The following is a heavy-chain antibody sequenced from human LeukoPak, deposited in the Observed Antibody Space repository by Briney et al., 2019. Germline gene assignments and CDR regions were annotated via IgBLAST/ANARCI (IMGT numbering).Heavy chain of an antibody. Sequence: GGSLRLSCSASVFPLCSYAMHCVPQVPGKGLEYVSTISSYGGSTYYADSVKDRFTISRDNSKNTLYLQMSSLRPEDTALYYCVRGYSNGWNWFDPWGQGALVTVSS. CDR2: ISSYGGST. CDR1: VFPLCSYA. J-gene: IGHJ5*02. V-gene: IGHV3-64D*09. D-gene: IGHD6-19*01. CDR3: VRGYSNGWNWFDP.